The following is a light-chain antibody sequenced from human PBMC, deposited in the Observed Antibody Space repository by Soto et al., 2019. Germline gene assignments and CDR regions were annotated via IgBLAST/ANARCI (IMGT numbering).Light chain of an antibody. CDR2: DAS. CDR3: QQRYNWPPT. V-gene: IGKV3-11*01. J-gene: IGKJ2*01. CDR1: QTIGTY. Sequence: EIVLTQSPVTLSLSPGERATLFCRASQTIGTYLAWYQQKFGQAPRLLIYDASNRATGIPARFSGGGSGTVFTLTVSSLEPEDSAVYYCQQRYNWPPTFGQGTKLEI.